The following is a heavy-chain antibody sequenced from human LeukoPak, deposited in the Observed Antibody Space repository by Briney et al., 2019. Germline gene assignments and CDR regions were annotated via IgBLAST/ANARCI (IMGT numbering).Heavy chain of an antibody. V-gene: IGHV3-23*01. CDR2: VSGSGGST. CDR1: GFTFSSYD. CDR3: AKARYYYDSSGYYYYFDY. D-gene: IGHD3-22*01. Sequence: GGTLRLSCAASGFTFSSYDMSWVRQAPGKGLEWVSAVSGSGGSTYYADSVKGRFTISRDNSKNTLYLQMNSLRAEDTAVYYCAKARYYYDSSGYYYYFDYWGQGTLVTVSS. J-gene: IGHJ4*02.